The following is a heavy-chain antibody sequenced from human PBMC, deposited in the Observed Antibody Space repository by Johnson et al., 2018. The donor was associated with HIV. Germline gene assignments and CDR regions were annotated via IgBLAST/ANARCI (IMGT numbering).Heavy chain of an antibody. CDR3: ARVTNDAFDI. J-gene: IGHJ3*02. Sequence: QVQLVESGGGVVQPGRSLRLSCAASGFTFSSYAMHWVRQAPGKGLAWVAVISYDGSNKYYADSVKGRFTISRDNSKNSLYLQMNSLRAGDTAVYYCARVTNDAFDIWGQGTMVTVSS. CDR2: ISYDGSNK. CDR1: GFTFSSYA. V-gene: IGHV3-30*04.